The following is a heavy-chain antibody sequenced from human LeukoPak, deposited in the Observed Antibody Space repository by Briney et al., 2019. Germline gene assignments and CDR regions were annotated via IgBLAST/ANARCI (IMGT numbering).Heavy chain of an antibody. CDR2: ISGSGGST. CDR3: AREAATTVVTHDAFDI. V-gene: IGHV3-23*01. CDR1: GFTFSSYG. Sequence: PGGTLRLSCAASGFTFSSYGMSWVRQAPGKGLEWVSAISGSGGSTYYADSVKGRFTISRDNSKNTLYLQMNSLRAEDTAVYYCAREAATTVVTHDAFDIWGQGTMVTVSS. J-gene: IGHJ3*02. D-gene: IGHD4-23*01.